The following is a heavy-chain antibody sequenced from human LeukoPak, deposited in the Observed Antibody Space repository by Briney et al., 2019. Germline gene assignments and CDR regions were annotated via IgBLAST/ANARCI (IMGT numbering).Heavy chain of an antibody. J-gene: IGHJ6*03. D-gene: IGHD3-3*01. CDR1: GFTFSSYE. CDR2: ISSSGSTI. Sequence: GGSLRLSCAASGFTFSSYEMNWVRQAPGKGLEWVSYISSSGSTIYYADSVKGRFTISRDNSKNTLYLQMNSLRAEDTAVYYCAKDSDFWSGYWGLYYYYMDVWGKGTTVTVSS. CDR3: AKDSDFWSGYWGLYYYYMDV. V-gene: IGHV3-48*03.